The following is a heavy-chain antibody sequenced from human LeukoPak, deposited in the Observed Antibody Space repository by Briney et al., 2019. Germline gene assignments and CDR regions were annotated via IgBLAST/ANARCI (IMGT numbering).Heavy chain of an antibody. CDR1: GFTFTSHW. CDR3: ARHSTYDNGGYYYGY. Sequence: GDSLKISCKGSGFTFTSHWIGWVRQMPEKGLEWMGFIYPGDSATTYSPSFQGQVTISADKSISTAYLQWRSLKASDTATYYCARHSTYDNGGYYYGYWGQGTLVTVSS. V-gene: IGHV5-51*01. CDR2: IYPGDSAT. J-gene: IGHJ4*02. D-gene: IGHD3-22*01.